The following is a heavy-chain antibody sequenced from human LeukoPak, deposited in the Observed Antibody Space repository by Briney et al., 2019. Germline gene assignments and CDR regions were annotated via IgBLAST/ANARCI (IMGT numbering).Heavy chain of an antibody. D-gene: IGHD3-10*01. J-gene: IGHJ3*02. Sequence: GGSLRLSCAASGFPVSSNYMNWVRQAPGKGREWVSIVYSGGSTYYSAAVKGRFTISRDNADNTLYLQMKSLRAEDTAVYYCGRVAPRGSSTYYAFDIWGQGAVVTVSS. CDR3: GRVAPRGSSTYYAFDI. V-gene: IGHV3-53*01. CDR1: GFPVSSNY. CDR2: VYSGGST.